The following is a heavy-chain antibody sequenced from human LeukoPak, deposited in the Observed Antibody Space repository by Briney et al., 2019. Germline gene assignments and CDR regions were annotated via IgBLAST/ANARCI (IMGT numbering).Heavy chain of an antibody. J-gene: IGHJ6*03. Sequence: HWASVKVSCKASGYTFTSYGISWVRQAPGQGLEWMGWISAYNGNTNYAQKLQGRVTMTTDTSTSTAYMELRSLRSDDTAVYYCARDLGTKFLYYGSGSYYNVNVYYYYYYMDVWGKGTTVTVSS. CDR2: ISAYNGNT. CDR1: GYTFTSYG. V-gene: IGHV1-18*01. D-gene: IGHD3-10*01. CDR3: ARDLGTKFLYYGSGSYYNVNVYYYYYYMDV.